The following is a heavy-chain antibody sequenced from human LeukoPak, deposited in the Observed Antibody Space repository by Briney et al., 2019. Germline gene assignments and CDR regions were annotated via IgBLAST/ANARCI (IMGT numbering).Heavy chain of an antibody. J-gene: IGHJ6*03. CDR2: IWYDGSNK. CDR1: GFTLSTYG. D-gene: IGHD1-14*01. CDR3: AKDSNPAGYYYMDV. Sequence: SGGSLRLSCAAWGFTLSTYGMYWVRQARGKGRDWGAVIWYDGSNKYYADSVKGRFTISRDNSKNTLYLQMNSLRPEDTAVYYCAKDSNPAGYYYMDVWGKGTTVTVSS. V-gene: IGHV3-33*03.